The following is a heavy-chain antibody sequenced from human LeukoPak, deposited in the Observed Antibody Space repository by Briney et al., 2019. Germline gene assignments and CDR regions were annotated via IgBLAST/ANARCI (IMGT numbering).Heavy chain of an antibody. Sequence: SETLSLTCTVSGGSISNYCWSWIRQPPGKGLEFIGYIYSSGSANYNPSLKNRVTMSVDTSTNHFSLNLRSVTAADTAVYYCARHYGSGTYPLDYWGQGALVTVSS. D-gene: IGHD3-10*01. V-gene: IGHV4-59*01. CDR3: ARHYGSGTYPLDY. J-gene: IGHJ4*02. CDR2: IYSSGSA. CDR1: GGSISNYC.